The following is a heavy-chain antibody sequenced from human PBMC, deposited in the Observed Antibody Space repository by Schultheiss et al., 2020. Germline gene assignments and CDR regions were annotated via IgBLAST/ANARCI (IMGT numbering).Heavy chain of an antibody. CDR2: ISGSGGST. J-gene: IGHJ6*02. Sequence: GGSLRLSCAASGFTFSSYAMSWVRQAPGKGLEWVSAISGSGGSTYYADSVKGRFTISRDNSKNTLYLQINSLRAEDTAVYYCAKGGYCSGGSCPYYGMDVWGQGTTVTVSS. D-gene: IGHD2-15*01. CDR3: AKGGYCSGGSCPYYGMDV. CDR1: GFTFSSYA. V-gene: IGHV3-23*01.